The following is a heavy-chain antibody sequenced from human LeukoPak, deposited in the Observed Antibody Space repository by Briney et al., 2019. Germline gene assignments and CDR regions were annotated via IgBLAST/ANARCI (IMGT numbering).Heavy chain of an antibody. V-gene: IGHV4-34*01. Sequence: SETLSLTCAVYGGSFSGYYWSWIRQPPGKGLEWIGEINHSGSTNYNPSLKSRVTISVDTSKNQFSLKLSSVTAADTAVYYCARHSIAAAGPRFDYWGQGTLVTVSS. CDR2: INHSGST. J-gene: IGHJ4*02. D-gene: IGHD6-13*01. CDR1: GGSFSGYY. CDR3: ARHSIAAAGPRFDY.